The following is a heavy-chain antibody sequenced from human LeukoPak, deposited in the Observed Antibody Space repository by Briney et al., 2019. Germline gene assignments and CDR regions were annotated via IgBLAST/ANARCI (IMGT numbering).Heavy chain of an antibody. CDR2: INPNSGTDDT. V-gene: IGHV1-2*02. CDR3: ATGGVNNWFDP. D-gene: IGHD1-26*01. Sequence: ASVRVSSKASGYTFTGYYIHWVRQAPGQGLEWMGCINPNSGTDDTNYAQKFQGRVTMTRDTSINTAYMELSRLRSDDTAVYYCATGGVNNWFDPWGQGTLVTVSS. J-gene: IGHJ5*02. CDR1: GYTFTGYY.